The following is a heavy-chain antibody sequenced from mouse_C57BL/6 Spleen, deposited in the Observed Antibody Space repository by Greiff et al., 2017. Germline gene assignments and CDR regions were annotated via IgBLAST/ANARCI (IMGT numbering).Heavy chain of an antibody. CDR1: GYAFSSSW. Sequence: VQLMESGPELVKPGASVKISCKASGYAFSSSWMNWVKQRPGKGLEWIGRIYPGDGDTNYNGKFKGKATLTADKSSSPAYMQLSSLTSEDSAVYFCASLPYYYAMDYWGQGASVTVSS. D-gene: IGHD5-1*01. J-gene: IGHJ4*01. CDR3: ASLPYYYAMDY. V-gene: IGHV1-82*01. CDR2: IYPGDGDT.